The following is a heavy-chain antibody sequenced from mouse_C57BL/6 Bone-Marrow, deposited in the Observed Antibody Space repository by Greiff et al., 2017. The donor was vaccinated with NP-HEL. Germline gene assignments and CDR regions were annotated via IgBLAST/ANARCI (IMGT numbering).Heavy chain of an antibody. CDR1: GYTFTDYE. J-gene: IGHJ1*03. V-gene: IGHV1-15*01. CDR2: IDPETGGT. Sequence: VQLQQSGAELVRPGASVTLSCKASGYTFTDYEMHWVKQTPVHGLEWIGAIDPETGGTAYNQKFKGKAILTADKSSSTAYMELRSLTSEDSAVYYCTRSYGNYLYWYFDVWGTGTTVTVSS. D-gene: IGHD2-1*01. CDR3: TRSYGNYLYWYFDV.